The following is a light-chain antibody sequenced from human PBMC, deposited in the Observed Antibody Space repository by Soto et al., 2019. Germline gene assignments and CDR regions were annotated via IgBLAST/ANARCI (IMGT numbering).Light chain of an antibody. CDR1: ESISNH. V-gene: IGKV1-39*01. J-gene: IGKJ5*01. Sequence: DIQMTQSPSSLSASVGDRVTITCRASESISNHLIWYQQKPGKAPKFLISATSVLQSGVPSRFSGSGSGTDFTLTISSLQPEDFATYYCQQNDSNPRTFGQGTLLEIK. CDR3: QQNDSNPRT. CDR2: ATS.